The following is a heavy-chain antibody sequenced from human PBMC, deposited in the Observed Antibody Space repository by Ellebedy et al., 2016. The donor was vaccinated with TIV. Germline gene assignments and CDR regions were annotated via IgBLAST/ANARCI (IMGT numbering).Heavy chain of an antibody. CDR3: TKDSGFVAALGTGY. J-gene: IGHJ4*02. V-gene: IGHV3-74*01. CDR1: GFTFTGHY. D-gene: IGHD6-13*01. CDR2: ITRDGRTT. Sequence: PGGSLRLSCRTSGFTFTGHYMNWVRQAPGKGLVWVSRITRDGRTTDYADSVKGRFTISRDNSKNTLYLQMNSLRVEDTAVYYCTKDSGFVAALGTGYWGPGTLVTVSS.